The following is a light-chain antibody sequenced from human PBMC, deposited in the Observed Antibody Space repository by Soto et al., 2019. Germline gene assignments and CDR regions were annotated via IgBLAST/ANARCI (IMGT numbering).Light chain of an antibody. V-gene: IGKV3-15*01. J-gene: IGKJ2*01. CDR1: QSVSSN. CDR2: GAS. CDR3: HQYNGWPWGT. Sequence: EIVMTQSPATLSRSPGERATLSCRASQSVSSNLAWYQQKPGQAPRLLIYGASTRATGVPARFGGSGSGTEFTLTISSLQSEDFAVYFCHQYNGWPWGTVGQGTKLEI.